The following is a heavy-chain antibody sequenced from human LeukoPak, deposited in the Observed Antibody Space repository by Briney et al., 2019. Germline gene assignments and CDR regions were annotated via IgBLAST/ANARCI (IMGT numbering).Heavy chain of an antibody. Sequence: SVKVSCKASGGTFTSYAISWVRQAPGQGLEWMGRIIPIFGTANYAQKFQGRVTITTDESTSTAYMELSSLRSEDTAVYYCARDGANKVRGVHYYYMDVWGKGTTVTVSS. CDR2: IIPIFGTA. J-gene: IGHJ6*03. D-gene: IGHD3-10*01. V-gene: IGHV1-69*05. CDR1: GGTFTSYA. CDR3: ARDGANKVRGVHYYYMDV.